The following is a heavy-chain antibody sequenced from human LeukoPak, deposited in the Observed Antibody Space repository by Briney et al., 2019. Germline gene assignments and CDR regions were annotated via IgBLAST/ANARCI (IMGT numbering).Heavy chain of an antibody. D-gene: IGHD3-9*01. CDR2: ISGDEVVR. V-gene: IGHV3-74*03. Sequence: GGFLRLSCEASGFTFSTYWMHWVRQAPGKGLMWVSRISGDEVVRKYADSVRGRFTISRDNAKNTLYLQMDSLRAEDTAVYYCARDADWYGQSYDYWGQGTLVTVSS. CDR1: GFTFSTYW. J-gene: IGHJ4*02. CDR3: ARDADWYGQSYDY.